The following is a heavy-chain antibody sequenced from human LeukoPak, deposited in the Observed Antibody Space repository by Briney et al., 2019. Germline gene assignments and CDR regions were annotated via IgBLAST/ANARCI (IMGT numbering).Heavy chain of an antibody. CDR3: ASHPVVARRRQFKPLYNWFDP. D-gene: IGHD5-12*01. Sequence: MSSETLSLTCTVSGYSISSGYYWGWIRQPPGKGLEWIGEINHSGSTNYNPSLKSRVTISVDTSKNQFSLKLSSVTAADTAVYYCASHPVVARRRQFKPLYNWFDPWGQGTLVTVSS. V-gene: IGHV4-38-2*02. CDR2: INHSGST. J-gene: IGHJ5*02. CDR1: GYSISSGYY.